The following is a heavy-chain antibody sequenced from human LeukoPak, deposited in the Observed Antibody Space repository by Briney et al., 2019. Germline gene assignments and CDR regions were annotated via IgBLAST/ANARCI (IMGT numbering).Heavy chain of an antibody. V-gene: IGHV3-9*01. D-gene: IGHD6-19*01. CDR3: AKGDTFGSGWYGGVDY. Sequence: PGGSLRLSCAGSGYIFDDYAMHWVRQAPGKGLEWVSGISWNSGSIGYADSVKGRFTISRDNAKNSLYLQMNSLRAEDTALYYCAKGDTFGSGWYGGVDYWGQGTLVTVSS. J-gene: IGHJ4*02. CDR1: GYIFDDYA. CDR2: ISWNSGSI.